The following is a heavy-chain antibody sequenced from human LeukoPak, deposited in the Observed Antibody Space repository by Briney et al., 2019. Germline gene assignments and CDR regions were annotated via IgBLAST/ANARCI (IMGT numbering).Heavy chain of an antibody. D-gene: IGHD1-26*01. V-gene: IGHV3-66*01. Sequence: GGSLRLSCAASGFTVSSNYMSWVRQAPGKGLEWVSVIYSGGSTYYADSVKGRFTISRDNAKNSLYLQMNSLRAEDTAVYYCARESDYSYWGQGTLVTVSS. J-gene: IGHJ4*02. CDR2: IYSGGST. CDR1: GFTVSSNY. CDR3: ARESDYSY.